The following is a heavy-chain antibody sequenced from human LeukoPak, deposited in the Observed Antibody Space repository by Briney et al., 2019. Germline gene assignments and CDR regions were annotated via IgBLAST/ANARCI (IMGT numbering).Heavy chain of an antibody. CDR2: ISGSGGST. Sequence: GGSLRLSCAASGFTFSSYSMNWVRQAPGKGLEWVSAISGSGGSTYYADSVKGRFTISRDNSKNTLYLQMNSLRAEDTAVYYCAKYIVVVPAASELYFDYWGQGTLVTVSS. D-gene: IGHD2-2*01. CDR3: AKYIVVVPAASELYFDY. CDR1: GFTFSSYS. V-gene: IGHV3-23*01. J-gene: IGHJ4*02.